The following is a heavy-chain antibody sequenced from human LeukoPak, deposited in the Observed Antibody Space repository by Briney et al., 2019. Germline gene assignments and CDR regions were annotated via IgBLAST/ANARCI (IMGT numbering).Heavy chain of an antibody. D-gene: IGHD3-10*01. J-gene: IGHJ5*02. CDR2: ISGSGGST. Sequence: PGGSLRLSCAASGFTFSSYAMSWVRQAPGKGLEWVSAISGSGGSTYYADSVKGRFTISRDNSKNTLNLQMNSLRAEDTAVYYCAKDRTTYYYGSGINFLDPWGQGTLVTVSS. CDR1: GFTFSSYA. V-gene: IGHV3-23*01. CDR3: AKDRTTYYYGSGINFLDP.